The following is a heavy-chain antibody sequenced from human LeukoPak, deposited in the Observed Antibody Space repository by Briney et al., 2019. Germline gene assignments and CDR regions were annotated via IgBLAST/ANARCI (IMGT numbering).Heavy chain of an antibody. V-gene: IGHV1-46*01. CDR1: GYTFTGYY. CDR3: ARSKVTVTFDY. Sequence: ASVKVSCKASGYTFTGYYMHWVRQAPGQGLEWMGIINPGGGSTSYAQKFQGRVTMTRDTSTSTVYMELSSLRSEDTAVYYCARSKVTVTFDYWGQGTLVTVSS. CDR2: INPGGGST. J-gene: IGHJ4*02. D-gene: IGHD4-17*01.